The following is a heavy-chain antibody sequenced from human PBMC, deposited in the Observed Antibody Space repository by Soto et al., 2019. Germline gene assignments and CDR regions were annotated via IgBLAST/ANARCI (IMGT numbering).Heavy chain of an antibody. CDR2: INPNSGGT. CDR1: GSTFTSYA. D-gene: IGHD2-15*01. J-gene: IGHJ5*02. Sequence: ASLQVSCNACGSTFTSYAMHWVRQAPGQGLEWMGWINPNSGGTNYAQKFQGRVTMTRDTSISTAYMELSRLRSDDTAVYSCARDSQSGGKLLRPSWFDPWGQGTLVTVSS. CDR3: ARDSQSGGKLLRPSWFDP. V-gene: IGHV1-2*02.